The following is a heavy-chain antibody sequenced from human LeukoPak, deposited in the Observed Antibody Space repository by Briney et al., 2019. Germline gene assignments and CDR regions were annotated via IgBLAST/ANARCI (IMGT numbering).Heavy chain of an antibody. CDR2: INPNSGVA. D-gene: IGHD2-2*01. V-gene: IGHV1-2*04. CDR1: GFTFTAYY. J-gene: IGHJ6*03. CDR3: ARDPGYCSNTSCSYYYYYYMDV. Sequence: ASVKVSCKASGFTFTAYYMNWGRQAPGQGLEWWGWINPNSGVANYAQKFQGWVTMTRGTSTTTAYMELSRLSSDGTAVYYCARDPGYCSNTSCSYYYYYYMDVWGKGTTVSVSS.